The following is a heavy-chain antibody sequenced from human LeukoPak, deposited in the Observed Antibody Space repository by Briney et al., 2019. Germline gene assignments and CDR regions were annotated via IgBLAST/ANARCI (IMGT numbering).Heavy chain of an antibody. Sequence: PGGSLRLFCAASRFTFSSYGMHWVRQAPGKGLEWVAVISSDGSNKYYADSVKGRFTISRDNSKNTLYLQMNSLRAEDTAVYYWARAGGYCGRISCPYYFDYWGQGSLVAVSS. J-gene: IGHJ4*02. V-gene: IGHV3-30*03. CDR3: ARAGGYCGRISCPYYFDY. CDR1: RFTFSSYG. D-gene: IGHD2-15*01. CDR2: ISSDGSNK.